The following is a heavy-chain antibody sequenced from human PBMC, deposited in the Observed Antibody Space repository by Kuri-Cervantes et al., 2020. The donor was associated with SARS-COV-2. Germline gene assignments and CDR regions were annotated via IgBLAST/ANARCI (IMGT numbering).Heavy chain of an antibody. CDR2: IWYDGSNK. CDR3: ARDLVVSSGWDYSMDV. CDR1: GFTFSSYG. Sequence: GGSLRLSCAASGFTFSSYGMHWVRQAPGKGLEWVAVIWYDGSNKYYADSVKGRFTNSRDNSKNTLYLQMNSLRAEDTAVYYCARDLVVSSGWDYSMDVWGTGTTVTVSS. V-gene: IGHV3-33*01. D-gene: IGHD6-19*01. J-gene: IGHJ6*03.